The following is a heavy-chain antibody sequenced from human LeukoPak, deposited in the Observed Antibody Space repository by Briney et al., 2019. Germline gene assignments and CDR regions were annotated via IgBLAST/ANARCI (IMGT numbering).Heavy chain of an antibody. CDR3: ATEITTVTTLSGYVY. CDR2: INPSGDSA. Sequence: ASVKVSCKASGYTFINYYMHWVRQAPGQGLEWMGIINPSGDSATYAQKFQGRLTMTRDTSTTTLYMELRSLRSDDTAVYYCATEITTVTTLSGYVYWGQGTLVTVSS. V-gene: IGHV1-46*01. D-gene: IGHD4-17*01. J-gene: IGHJ4*02. CDR1: GYTFINYY.